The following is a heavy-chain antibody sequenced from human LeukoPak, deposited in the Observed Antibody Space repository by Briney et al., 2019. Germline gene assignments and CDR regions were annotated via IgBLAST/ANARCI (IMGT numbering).Heavy chain of an antibody. CDR3: ARVHSGSPH. J-gene: IGHJ4*02. Sequence: GGSLRLSCAASGFTFSSYNMNWVRQAPGRGLEWVSSISTTSNYIYYADSVKGRFTISRDNAKNSLYLRMNSLRAEDTAVYYCARVHSGSPHWGQGTLVTVSS. V-gene: IGHV3-21*01. CDR2: ISTTSNYI. D-gene: IGHD1-26*01. CDR1: GFTFSSYN.